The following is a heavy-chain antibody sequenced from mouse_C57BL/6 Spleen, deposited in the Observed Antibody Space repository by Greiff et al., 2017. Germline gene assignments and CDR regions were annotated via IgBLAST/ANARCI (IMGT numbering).Heavy chain of an antibody. CDR3: AREASMDY. V-gene: IGHV1-80*01. J-gene: IGHJ4*01. CDR1: GYAFRSYW. Sequence: QVQLKESGAELVKPGASVKISCKASGYAFRSYWMNWVKQRPGKGLEWIGQIYPGDGDTNYNGKFKGKATLTADKSSSTAYMQLSSLTSEDSAVYFCAREASMDYWGQGTSVTVSS. CDR2: IYPGDGDT.